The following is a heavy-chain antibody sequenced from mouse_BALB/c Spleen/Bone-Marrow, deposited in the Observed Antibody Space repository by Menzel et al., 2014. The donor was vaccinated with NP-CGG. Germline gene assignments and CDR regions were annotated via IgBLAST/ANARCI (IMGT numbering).Heavy chain of an antibody. D-gene: IGHD1-1*01. CDR1: GLNIKDTY. CDR2: IDPANGNT. CDR3: AACCLGSIYGFAY. V-gene: IGHV14-3*02. Sequence: EVQQQQSGAELVKPGASVQLSCTASGLNIKDTYMHWVKQRPEQGLEWIGRIDPANGNTKYDPQFQGKAPITADTSSNTAYLQHSSLTSEDTAVYYCAACCLGSIYGFAYWGQGTLVTVSA. J-gene: IGHJ3*01.